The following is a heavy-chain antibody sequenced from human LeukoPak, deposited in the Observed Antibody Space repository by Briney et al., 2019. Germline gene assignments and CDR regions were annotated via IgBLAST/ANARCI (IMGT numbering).Heavy chain of an antibody. V-gene: IGHV4-4*07. Sequence: PSETLSLTCSVSGVSVTNYYWSWVRQPAGKRLEWIGRNYPTGDTIYNPSLKSRVTMSVDMSKNHLSLKLTSVTAADAAVYYCARDLTARRSFDYWGQGILVSVSS. J-gene: IGHJ4*02. CDR1: GVSVTNYY. D-gene: IGHD4/OR15-4a*01. CDR2: NYPTGDT. CDR3: ARDLTARRSFDY.